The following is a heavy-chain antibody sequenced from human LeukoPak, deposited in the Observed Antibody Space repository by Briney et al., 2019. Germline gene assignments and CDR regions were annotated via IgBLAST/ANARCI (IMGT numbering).Heavy chain of an antibody. D-gene: IGHD1-26*01. CDR2: IYTSGST. CDR1: GGSISSYY. CDR3: ARDWGGSYVEYNWFDP. V-gene: IGHV4-4*07. J-gene: IGHJ5*02. Sequence: PSETLSLTCTVSGGSISSYYWSWIRQPAGKGLEWIGRIYTSGSTNYNPSLKSRVTMSVDTSKNQFSLKLSSVTAADTAVYYCARDWGGSYVEYNWFDPWGQGNLVTVSS.